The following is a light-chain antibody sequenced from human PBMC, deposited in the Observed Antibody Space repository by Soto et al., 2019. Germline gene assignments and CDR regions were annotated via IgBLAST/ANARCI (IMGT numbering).Light chain of an antibody. J-gene: IGKJ1*01. Sequence: EVVLTQSPGTLALSPWERATLSCRASQSVSSNYLAWSQQKPGQAPRLLIYGASGRAIGFPDRFSGSGSGTDFTRTISRLEPEDFSVYYCQHYGNSTRVGQVTKVEIK. CDR2: GAS. CDR3: QHYGNSTR. CDR1: QSVSSNY. V-gene: IGKV3-20*01.